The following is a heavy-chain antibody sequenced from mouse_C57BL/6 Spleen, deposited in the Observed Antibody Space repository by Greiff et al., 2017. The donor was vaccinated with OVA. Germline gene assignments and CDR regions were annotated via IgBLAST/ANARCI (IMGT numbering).Heavy chain of an antibody. J-gene: IGHJ1*03. D-gene: IGHD1-1*01. Sequence: DVQLQESGPGMVKPSQSLSLTCTVTGYSITSGYDWHWIRHFPGNKLEWMGYIRYSGSTNYNPSLKSRISITHDTSKNHFFLKLNSVTTEDTATYYCARNYYGSSYRYFDVWGTGTTVTVSS. CDR2: IRYSGST. CDR1: GYSITSGYD. V-gene: IGHV3-1*01. CDR3: ARNYYGSSYRYFDV.